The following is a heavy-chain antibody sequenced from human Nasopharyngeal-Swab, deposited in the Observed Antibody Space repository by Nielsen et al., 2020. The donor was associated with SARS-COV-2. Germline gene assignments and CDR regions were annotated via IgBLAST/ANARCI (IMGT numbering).Heavy chain of an antibody. J-gene: IGHJ4*02. CDR3: ARRSQYYYDSSVHLDY. V-gene: IGHV5-51*01. D-gene: IGHD3-22*01. Sequence: GESRKIACKGSGSRFTSYWIGWARQMPGKGLEWMGIIDPGDSDARFSPSCQGQVTISVDKSTSTAYLQWSSLKASDTAIYYCARRSQYYYDSSVHLDYWGQGTLVTVSS. CDR1: GSRFTSYW. CDR2: IDPGDSDA.